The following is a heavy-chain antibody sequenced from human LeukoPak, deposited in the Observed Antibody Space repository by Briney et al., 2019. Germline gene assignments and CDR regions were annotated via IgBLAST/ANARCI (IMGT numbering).Heavy chain of an antibody. CDR2: FNPNSGGT. D-gene: IGHD4-17*01. V-gene: IGHV1-2*06. J-gene: IGHJ4*02. CDR3: ARGGTTVTFYYFDY. CDR1: GYTFTYYY. Sequence: ASVKVSCKASGYTFTYYYMYWVRQAPGQGLEWMGRFNPNSGGTNYAQKFQGRVTMTRDTSISTAYMELSRLRSDDTAVYYCARGGTTVTFYYFDYWGQGTLVTVSS.